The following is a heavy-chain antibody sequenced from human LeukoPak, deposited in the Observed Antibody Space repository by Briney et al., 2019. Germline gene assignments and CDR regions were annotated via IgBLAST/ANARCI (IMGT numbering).Heavy chain of an antibody. D-gene: IGHD2-21*02. CDR3: ATPTYCGSNCYFNFAY. CDR2: IKPNSGVT. CDR1: GYTFATYF. Sequence: GASVKVSCKTSGYTFATYFMHWVRQAPGQGLEWMGYIKPNSGVTNYAQKFRGRVTMTWDTSISTAYIELSGLTSDDTAIYYCATPTYCGSNCYFNFAYWGQGTLVTVSS. J-gene: IGHJ4*02. V-gene: IGHV1-2*02.